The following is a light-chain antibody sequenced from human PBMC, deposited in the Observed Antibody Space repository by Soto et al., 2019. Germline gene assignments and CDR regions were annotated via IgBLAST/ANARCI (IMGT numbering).Light chain of an antibody. CDR1: LAISNY. CDR3: QRYNTVPWA. Sequence: DIQMTQSPSSLSAFVGDRVTITCRASLAISNYLAWYQQRPGKVPKLLIYGASTLQAGFPSRFAGSGSGTEFSLTITSLQPEDVATYYCQRYNTVPWAFGQGTKVAIK. V-gene: IGKV1-27*01. J-gene: IGKJ1*01. CDR2: GAS.